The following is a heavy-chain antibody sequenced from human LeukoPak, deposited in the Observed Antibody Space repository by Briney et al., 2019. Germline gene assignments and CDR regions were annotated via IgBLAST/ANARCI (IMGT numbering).Heavy chain of an antibody. D-gene: IGHD2-2*02. J-gene: IGHJ3*02. Sequence: PSETLSLTCTVSCHFISSGYYWGWIRQPPGKGLEWIGSIYHSGSTYYNPSLKSRVTISVDTSKNQFSLKLSSVTAADTAVYYCARAPGYCSSTSCHNDAFDIWGQGTMVTVSS. CDR1: CHFISSGYY. CDR2: IYHSGST. V-gene: IGHV4-38-2*02. CDR3: ARAPGYCSSTSCHNDAFDI.